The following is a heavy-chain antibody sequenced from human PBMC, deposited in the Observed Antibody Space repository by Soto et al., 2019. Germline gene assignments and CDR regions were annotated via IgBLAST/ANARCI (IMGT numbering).Heavy chain of an antibody. V-gene: IGHV4-30-4*01. CDR3: ARERPDGARLDP. CDR2: IFHSGST. Sequence: QVQLQESGPGLVKPSQTLSLTCTVSGGSISSGDYYWSWIRQPPGKGLEWIGYIFHSGSTNYKPCPKGRVTISVDTSKNQFSLKLSSVTAADTAVYYCARERPDGARLDPWGQGTLVTVSS. D-gene: IGHD6-6*01. CDR1: GGSISSGDYY. J-gene: IGHJ5*02.